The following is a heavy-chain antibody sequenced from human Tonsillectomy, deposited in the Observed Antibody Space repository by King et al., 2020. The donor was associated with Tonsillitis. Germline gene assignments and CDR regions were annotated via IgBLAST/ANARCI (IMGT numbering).Heavy chain of an antibody. CDR3: ARSVVGGQHYFWLGYYFDY. CDR2: IKQDGSEK. CDR1: GFTFSSYW. V-gene: IGHV3-7*03. Sequence: VQLVESGGGLVQPGGSLTLSCAASGFTFSSYWMSWVRQAPGKGLEWVANIKQDGSEKYYVDSVKGRFTIHRDNAKNSLYLQMNSLRSEDTAVYYCARSVVGGQHYFWLGYYFDYWGQGTLVTVFS. J-gene: IGHJ4*02. D-gene: IGHD3-3*01.